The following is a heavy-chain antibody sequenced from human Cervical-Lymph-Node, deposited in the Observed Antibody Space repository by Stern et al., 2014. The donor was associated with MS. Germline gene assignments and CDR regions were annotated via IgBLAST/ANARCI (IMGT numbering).Heavy chain of an antibody. Sequence: VQLVESGPGLVKPSETLSLTCTVSGGSLRSYYWNWIRQAPGKGLEWLWVISNTGSVNYNPSLSSRVAMSVDTSKNQFSLTVSSVTAADTAVYYCAREGEYCSGSRCYPFLDYWGQGTLVTVSS. V-gene: IGHV4-59*01. CDR2: ISNTGSV. D-gene: IGHD2-15*01. J-gene: IGHJ4*02. CDR3: AREGEYCSGSRCYPFLDY. CDR1: GGSLRSYY.